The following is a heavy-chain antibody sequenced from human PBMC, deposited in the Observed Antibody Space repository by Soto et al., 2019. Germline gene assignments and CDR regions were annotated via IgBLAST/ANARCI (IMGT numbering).Heavy chain of an antibody. CDR1: GFTFSSYA. V-gene: IGHV3-30-3*01. D-gene: IGHD2-2*01. J-gene: IGHJ6*02. CDR2: ISYDGSNK. CDR3: ARGPDIVVVPAAMSPETVPHYYYYYGMDV. Sequence: GGSLRLSCAASGFTFSSYAMHWVRQAQGKGLEWVAVISYDGSNKYYADSVKGRFTISRDNSKNTLYLQMNSLRAEDTAVYYCARGPDIVVVPAAMSPETVPHYYYYYGMDVWGQGTTVTVSS.